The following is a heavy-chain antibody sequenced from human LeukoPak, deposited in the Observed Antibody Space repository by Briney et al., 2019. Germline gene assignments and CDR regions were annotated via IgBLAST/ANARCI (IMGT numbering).Heavy chain of an antibody. CDR1: GYTFTHYS. D-gene: IGHD5-12*01. CDR3: ARDLLAYTGYETHDY. J-gene: IGHJ4*02. CDR2: SSAYNGNT. Sequence: GASVTVSCRTSGYTFTHYSISWVRQAPGQGLEWMGWSSAYNGNTDYAQKFQGRVTMTTDTSTSTAYMELRSLRSDDTAVYYCARDLLAYTGYETHDYWGQGTLVTVSS. V-gene: IGHV1-18*01.